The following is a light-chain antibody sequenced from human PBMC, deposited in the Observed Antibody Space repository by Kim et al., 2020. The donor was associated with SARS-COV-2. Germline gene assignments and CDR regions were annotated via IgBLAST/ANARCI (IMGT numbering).Light chain of an antibody. J-gene: IGKJ1*01. V-gene: IGKV3-20*01. CDR3: QQYGSSPGT. CDR2: GAS. Sequence: SPGERVTLSCRASQSVSSSYLAWYQQKPGQAPRLLIYGASSRATGIPDRFSGSGSETDFSLTISRLEPEDFAVYYCQQYGSSPGTFGQGTKVDIK. CDR1: QSVSSSY.